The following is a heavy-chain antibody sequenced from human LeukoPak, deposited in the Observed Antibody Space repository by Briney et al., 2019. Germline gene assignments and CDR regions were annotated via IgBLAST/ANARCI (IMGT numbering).Heavy chain of an antibody. Sequence: SVKVSCKASGGTFSSYAISWVRQAPGQGLEWMGRIIPILGIANYAQKFQGRVTITADKSTSTAYMELSSPRSEDTAVYYCNYYDSSGYYYPLDYWGQGTLVTVSS. CDR2: IIPILGIA. CDR3: NYYDSSGYYYPLDY. V-gene: IGHV1-69*04. CDR1: GGTFSSYA. J-gene: IGHJ4*02. D-gene: IGHD3-22*01.